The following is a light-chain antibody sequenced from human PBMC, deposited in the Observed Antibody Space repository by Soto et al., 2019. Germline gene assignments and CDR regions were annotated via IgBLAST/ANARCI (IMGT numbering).Light chain of an antibody. V-gene: IGKV3D-15*01. CDR1: QSVSNN. CDR3: QKYNNWPWT. J-gene: IGKJ1*01. Sequence: EIVLTQSPGTLSLSPGESATLSWRASQSVSNNYLAWYQQKPGQAPRLLIYGESNRATGIPDRFSGSGSGTEFTLTISRLQSEDFAVYYCQKYNNWPWTCGQGTKVDIK. CDR2: GES.